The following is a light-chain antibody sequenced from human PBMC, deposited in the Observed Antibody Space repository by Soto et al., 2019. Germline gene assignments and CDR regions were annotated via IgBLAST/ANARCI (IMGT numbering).Light chain of an antibody. Sequence: QAGGTQPRSVSGSPGQSVTISCTGTSSDVGGYNYVSWYQQHPGKAPKLMIYDVSKRPSGVPDRFSGSKSGNTASLTISGLQAEDEADYYCCSYAGSYTFYVFGTGTKV. CDR3: CSYAGSYTFYV. V-gene: IGLV2-11*01. CDR2: DVS. CDR1: SSDVGGYNY. J-gene: IGLJ1*01.